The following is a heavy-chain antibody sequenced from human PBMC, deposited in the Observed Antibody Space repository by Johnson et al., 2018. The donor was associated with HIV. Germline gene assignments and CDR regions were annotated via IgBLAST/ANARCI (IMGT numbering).Heavy chain of an antibody. Sequence: VLLLESGGGSVQPGGSLRLSCAASGFSFSSYALTWVRQAPGKGLEWVSGISGSGVSTYYADSVKGRFTISRDNSKDTLFLQMDSLRPEDTAVYYCARGWRGITMIDAFDIWGHGTMVTVSS. CDR3: ARGWRGITMIDAFDI. D-gene: IGHD3-22*01. CDR1: GFSFSSYA. J-gene: IGHJ3*02. CDR2: ISGSGVST. V-gene: IGHV3-23*01.